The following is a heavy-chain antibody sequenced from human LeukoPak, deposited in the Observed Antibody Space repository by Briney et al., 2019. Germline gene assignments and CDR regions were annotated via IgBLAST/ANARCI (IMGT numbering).Heavy chain of an antibody. V-gene: IGHV1-69*13. Sequence: SVKVSCKASGGTFSSYAISWVRQAPGQGLEWMGGIIPIFGTANYAQKFQGRVTITADESTSTAYMELSSLRSEDTAVYYCASHYYDSSGYYYARLGFDYWGQGTLVTVSS. J-gene: IGHJ4*02. D-gene: IGHD3-22*01. CDR1: GGTFSSYA. CDR2: IIPIFGTA. CDR3: ASHYYDSSGYYYARLGFDY.